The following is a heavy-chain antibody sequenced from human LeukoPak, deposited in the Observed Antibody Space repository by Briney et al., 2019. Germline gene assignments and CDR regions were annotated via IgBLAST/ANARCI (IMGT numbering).Heavy chain of an antibody. J-gene: IGHJ3*02. D-gene: IGHD3-22*01. Sequence: PSETLSLTCSVSGGSISSYYWIWIRQPPGKGLEWIRYIYYSGSTNYNSSLKSRVTISVDTSKNQFSLKLNSVAAADTAVCYCARASFDSSGYGAFDIWGQGTMVTVSS. CDR3: ARASFDSSGYGAFDI. CDR1: GGSISSYY. CDR2: IYYSGST. V-gene: IGHV4-59*01.